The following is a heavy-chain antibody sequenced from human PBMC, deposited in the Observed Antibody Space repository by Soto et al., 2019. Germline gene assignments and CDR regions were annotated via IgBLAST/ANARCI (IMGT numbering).Heavy chain of an antibody. CDR2: IYYSGST. Sequence: SETLSLTCTVSGGSVSSGSYYWSWIRQPPGKGLEWIGYIYYSGSTNYNPSLKSRVTISVDTSKNQFSLKLSSVTAADTAVYYCARDRPGFGVGYNWFDPWGQGTLVTVSS. CDR1: GGSVSSGSYY. D-gene: IGHD3-3*01. V-gene: IGHV4-61*01. J-gene: IGHJ5*02. CDR3: ARDRPGFGVGYNWFDP.